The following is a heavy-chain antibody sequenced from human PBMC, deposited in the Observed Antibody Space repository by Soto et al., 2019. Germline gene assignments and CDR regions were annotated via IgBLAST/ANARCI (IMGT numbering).Heavy chain of an antibody. V-gene: IGHV4-30-4*01. CDR2: IYYSGST. CDR1: GGSISSGDYY. J-gene: IGHJ4*02. CDR3: ARVGLCISGGSCYRFDY. Sequence: SETLSLTCTVSGGSISSGDYYWSWIRQPPGKGLEWIGYIYYSGSTYYNPSLKSRVTISVDTSKNQFSLKLSSVTAAATAVYYCARVGLCISGGSCYRFDYWGQGTLVTVSS. D-gene: IGHD2-15*01.